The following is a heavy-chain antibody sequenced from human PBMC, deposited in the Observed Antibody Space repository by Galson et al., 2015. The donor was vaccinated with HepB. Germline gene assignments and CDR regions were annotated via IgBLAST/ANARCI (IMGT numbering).Heavy chain of an antibody. D-gene: IGHD3-22*01. V-gene: IGHV5-10-1*01. CDR3: ARLWRSGYYKI. CDR2: MDSSDSYI. Sequence: QSGAEVKKPGESLRISCQGSGHRFTSYRISWVRQMPGKGLEWMGRMDSSDSYINYSPFFQGHVTISIDKSISTADLQWNSLKASDTAMYYGARLWRSGYYKIWGQGTLVTVSS. CDR1: GHRFTSYR. J-gene: IGHJ4*02.